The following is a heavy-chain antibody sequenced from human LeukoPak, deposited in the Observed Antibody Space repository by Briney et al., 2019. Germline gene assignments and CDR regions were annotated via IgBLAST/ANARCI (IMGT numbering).Heavy chain of an antibody. V-gene: IGHV1-69*04. J-gene: IGHJ4*02. CDR1: GGTFSSYA. Sequence: SVKVSCKASGGTFSSYAISWVRQAPGQGLEWMGRIIPILGIANYAQKFQGRVTITADKSTSTAYMELSSLRSEDTAVYYCARFAYDSSGPIWGYYFDYWGQRTLVTVSS. CDR3: ARFAYDSSGPIWGYYFDY. D-gene: IGHD3-22*01. CDR2: IIPILGIA.